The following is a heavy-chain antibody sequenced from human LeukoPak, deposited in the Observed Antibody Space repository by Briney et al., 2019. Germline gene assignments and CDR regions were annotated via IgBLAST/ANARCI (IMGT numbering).Heavy chain of an antibody. CDR2: INHSGST. J-gene: IGHJ6*04. D-gene: IGHD3-10*01. CDR3: ARGSSGSGSYYNPYGTDV. CDR1: GGSFSGYY. Sequence: SETLSLTCAVYGGSFSGYYWSWIRQPPGKGLEWIGEINHSGSTNYNPSLKSRVTISVDTSKNQFSLKLSSVTAADTAVYYCARGSSGSGSYYNPYGTDVWGRGTTVTVSS. V-gene: IGHV4-34*01.